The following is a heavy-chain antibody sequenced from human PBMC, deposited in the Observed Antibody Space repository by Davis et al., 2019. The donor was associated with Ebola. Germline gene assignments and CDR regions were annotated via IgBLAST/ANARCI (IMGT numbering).Heavy chain of an antibody. J-gene: IGHJ5*02. CDR3: ARQGYCNSTSCNNWFDP. CDR1: GYMFTVYS. D-gene: IGHD2-2*01. V-gene: IGHV5-51*01. Sequence: GESLKISCKASGYMFTVYSIAWVRQMPGRGLEWMGIIYPGDSDTIYSPSFQGQVTISADKSISTAYLQWSSLKASDTAMYYCARQGYCNSTSCNNWFDPWGQGTLVTVSS. CDR2: IYPGDSDT.